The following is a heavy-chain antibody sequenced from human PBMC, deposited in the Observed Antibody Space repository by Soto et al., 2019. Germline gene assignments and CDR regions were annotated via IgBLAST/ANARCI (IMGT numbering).Heavy chain of an antibody. CDR1: GGSFSGYY. J-gene: IGHJ6*04. CDR3: ARDRRYGSGRYYYYYGMDV. D-gene: IGHD3-10*01. Sequence: SETLSLTCAVYGGSFSGYYWSWIRQPPGKGLEWIGEINHSGSTNYNPSLKSRVTISVDTSKNQFSLKLSSVTAADTAVYYCARDRRYGSGRYYYYYGMDVWGKGTTVTVPQ. CDR2: INHSGST. V-gene: IGHV4-34*01.